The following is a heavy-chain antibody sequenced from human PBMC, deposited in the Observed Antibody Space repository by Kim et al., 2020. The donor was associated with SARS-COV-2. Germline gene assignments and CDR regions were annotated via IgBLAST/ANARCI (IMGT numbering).Heavy chain of an antibody. V-gene: IGHV1-24*01. D-gene: IGHD2-2*01. CDR1: GYTLTELS. Sequence: ASVKVSCKVSGYTLTELSMHWVRQAPGKGLEWVGGFDPEDGETIYAQKFRGRVTMTEDTSTDTAYMELSSLRSEDTAVYYCATSCSITTCHWFDPWGQGTLVTVSS. J-gene: IGHJ5*02. CDR3: ATSCSITTCHWFDP. CDR2: FDPEDGET.